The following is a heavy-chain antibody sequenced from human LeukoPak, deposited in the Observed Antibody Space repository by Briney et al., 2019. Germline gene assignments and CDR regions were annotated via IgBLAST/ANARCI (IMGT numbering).Heavy chain of an antibody. CDR3: ARGYRQEGRYGRRYHYYYMDV. V-gene: IGHV4-34*01. CDR1: GGSFSGYY. J-gene: IGHJ6*03. D-gene: IGHD3-16*01. CDR2: INHSGST. Sequence: SETLSLTCAVYGGSFSGYYWSWIRQPPGKGLEWIGEINHSGSTNYNPSLKSRVTISVDTSKNQFSLKLSSVTAADTAVYYCARGYRQEGRYGRRYHYYYMDVWGKGTTVTISS.